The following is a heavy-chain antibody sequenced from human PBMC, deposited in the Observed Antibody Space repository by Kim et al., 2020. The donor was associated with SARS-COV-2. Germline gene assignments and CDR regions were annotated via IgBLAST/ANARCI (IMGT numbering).Heavy chain of an antibody. CDR3: ALLGLIAAPHNWFDP. D-gene: IGHD6-6*01. J-gene: IGHJ5*02. CDR1: GGTFSSYA. V-gene: IGHV1-69*04. CDR2: IIPILGIA. Sequence: SVKVSCKASGGTFSSYAISWVRQAPGQGLEWMGRIIPILGIANYAQKFQGRVTITADKSTSTAYMELSSLRSEDTAVYYCALLGLIAAPHNWFDPWGQGTLVTVSS.